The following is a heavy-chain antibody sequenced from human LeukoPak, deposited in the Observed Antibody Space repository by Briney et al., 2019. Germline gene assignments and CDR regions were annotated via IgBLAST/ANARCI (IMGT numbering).Heavy chain of an antibody. CDR1: GYTFTGYY. CDR2: INPNSGGT. CDR3: ARGLQGSGYSEAINWFDP. D-gene: IGHD3-22*01. J-gene: IGHJ5*02. Sequence: ASVKVSCKASGYTFTGYYMHWVRQAPGQGLEWMGWINPNSGGTNYAQKFQGRVTMTRDTSISTAYMELSRLRSDDTAVYYCARGLQGSGYSEAINWFDPWGQGTLVTVSS. V-gene: IGHV1-2*02.